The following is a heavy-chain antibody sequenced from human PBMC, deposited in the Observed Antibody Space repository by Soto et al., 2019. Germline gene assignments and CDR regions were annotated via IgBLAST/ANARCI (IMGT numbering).Heavy chain of an antibody. J-gene: IGHJ6*02. CDR3: ARDTLADPYYYYGMDV. V-gene: IGHV3-21*01. CDR2: ISSSSSYI. Sequence: GGSLRLSCAASGFTFSSYSMNWVRQAPGKGLEWVSSISSSSSYIYYADSVKGRFTISRDNAKNSLYLQMNSLRAEDTAVYYCARDTLADPYYYYGMDVWGQGTTVTVSS. CDR1: GFTFSSYS.